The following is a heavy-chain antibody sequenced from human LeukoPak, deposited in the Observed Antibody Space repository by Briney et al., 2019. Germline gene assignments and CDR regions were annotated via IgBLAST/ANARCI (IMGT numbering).Heavy chain of an antibody. V-gene: IGHV3-33*01. CDR3: AREQQLVAYYYYGMDV. CDR2: IWYDGSNK. CDR1: GFTFSSYG. D-gene: IGHD6-6*01. J-gene: IGHJ6*02. Sequence: PGGSLRLSCAASGFTFSSYGMHWVRQAPGKGLEWVAVIWYDGSNKYYADSVKGRFTISRDNSKNTLYLQMNSLRAEDTAVYYCAREQQLVAYYYYGMDVWGQGTTVTVSS.